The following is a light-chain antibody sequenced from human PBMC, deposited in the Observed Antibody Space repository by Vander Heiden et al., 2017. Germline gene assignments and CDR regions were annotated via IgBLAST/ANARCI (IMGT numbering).Light chain of an antibody. CDR1: QGISSY. CDR3: QQLNSYPRAFT. CDR2: AAS. V-gene: IGKV1-9*01. J-gene: IGKJ3*01. Sequence: DIQLPQSPSFLSASVGDRVTITCRASQGISSYLAWYQPKPGKAPKLLIYAASTLQSGVPSRFSGSGSGTEFTLTISSLQPEDFATYYCQQLNSYPRAFTFGPGTKVDIK.